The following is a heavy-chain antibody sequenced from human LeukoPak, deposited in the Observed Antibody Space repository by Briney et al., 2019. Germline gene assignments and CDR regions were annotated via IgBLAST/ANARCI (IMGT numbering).Heavy chain of an antibody. J-gene: IGHJ4*02. CDR2: ISGSGGST. D-gene: IGHD6-19*01. CDR3: AARYSSGWFYFDY. CDR1: GFTFSSYA. Sequence: GGSLRLSCAASGFTFSSYAMSWVRQAPGKGLEWVSAISGSGGSTYYADPVKGRFTISRDNSKNTLYLQMNSLRAEDTAVYYCAARYSSGWFYFDYWGQGTLVTVSS. V-gene: IGHV3-23*01.